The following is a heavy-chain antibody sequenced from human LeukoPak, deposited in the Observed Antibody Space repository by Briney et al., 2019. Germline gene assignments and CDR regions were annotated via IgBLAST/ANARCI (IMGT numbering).Heavy chain of an antibody. CDR1: GGSISTYY. CDR2: IYYDGST. CDR3: ARSRGHYYDSSGSKLFPGYYFDY. D-gene: IGHD3-22*01. J-gene: IGHJ4*02. V-gene: IGHV4-59*01. Sequence: SETLSLTCTVSGGSISTYYWSWIRQSPGKGLEWIGYIYYDGSTNYNPSLKSRVTISVDTSKNQFSLKLSSVTAADTAVYYCARSRGHYYDSSGSKLFPGYYFDYWGQGTLVTVSS.